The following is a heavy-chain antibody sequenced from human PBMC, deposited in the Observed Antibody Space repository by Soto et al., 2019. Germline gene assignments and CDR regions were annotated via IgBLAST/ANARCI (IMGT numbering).Heavy chain of an antibody. D-gene: IGHD2-2*01. V-gene: IGHV3-23*01. CDR2: ISGSDGST. J-gene: IGHJ5*02. CDR3: AKDVVVVPAAGPWFDP. CDR1: GFTFSSYA. Sequence: GGSLRLSCAASGFTFSSYAMSWVRQAPGKGLEWVSAISGSDGSTYYADSVKGRFTISRDNSKNTLYLQMNSLRAEDTAVYYCAKDVVVVPAAGPWFDPWGQGTLVTVSS.